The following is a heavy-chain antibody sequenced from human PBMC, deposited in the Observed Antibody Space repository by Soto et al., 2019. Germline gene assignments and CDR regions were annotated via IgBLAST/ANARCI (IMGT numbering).Heavy chain of an antibody. CDR1: GFSLSTSGVG. CDR2: IYWDDDK. J-gene: IGHJ4*02. V-gene: IGHV2-5*02. CDR3: AHISPPGSRGEWYVLD. Sequence: HITLKESGPTLVKPTQTLTLTCTFSGFSLSTSGVGVGWIRQPPGKALEWLALIYWDDDKRYSPSLKSRLTITKVNYKNQVVHTTTNRGPVDTATYYSAHISPPGSRGEWYVLDWGQGTLVTVSS. D-gene: IGHD3-3*01.